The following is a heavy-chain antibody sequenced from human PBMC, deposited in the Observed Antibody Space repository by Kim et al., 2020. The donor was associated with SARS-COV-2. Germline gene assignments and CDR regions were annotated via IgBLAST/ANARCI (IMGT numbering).Heavy chain of an antibody. CDR2: INPNSGGT. J-gene: IGHJ5*02. CDR1: GYTFTGYY. CDR3: ARDRRLRSGNWFDP. D-gene: IGHD3-3*01. Sequence: ASVKVSCKASGYTFTGYYMHWVRQAPGQGLEWMGRINPNSGGTNYAQKFQGRVTMTRDTSISTAYMELSRLRSDDTAVYYCARDRRLRSGNWFDPWGQGTLVTVSS. V-gene: IGHV1-2*06.